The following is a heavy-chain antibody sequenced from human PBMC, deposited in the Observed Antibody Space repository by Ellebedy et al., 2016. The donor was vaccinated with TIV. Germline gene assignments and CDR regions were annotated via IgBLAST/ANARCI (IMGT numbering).Heavy chain of an antibody. CDR3: ARGGRSVSAVAAG. J-gene: IGHJ4*02. CDR2: INHSGST. V-gene: IGHV4-34*01. Sequence: MPSETLSLTCAVYGGSFSGYYWSWIRQPPGKGLEWIGEINHSGSTNYNPSLKSRVTISVDTSKNQFSLKLSSVTAADTAVYYCARGGRSVSAVAAGWGQGTLVTVSS. CDR1: GGSFSGYY. D-gene: IGHD1-26*01.